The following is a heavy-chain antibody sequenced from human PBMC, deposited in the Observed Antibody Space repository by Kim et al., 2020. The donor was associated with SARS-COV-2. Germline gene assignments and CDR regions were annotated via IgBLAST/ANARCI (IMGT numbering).Heavy chain of an antibody. J-gene: IGHJ5*02. CDR3: ARDYCGGDCYLLVNWFDP. CDR1: GYTFTSYA. V-gene: IGHV1-3*01. CDR2: INAGNGNT. Sequence: ASVKVSCKASGYTFTSYAMHWVRQAPGQRLEGMGWINAGNGNTKDSQKCQGRVTITRDTSASTAYMELSSLRSEDTAVYYCARDYCGGDCYLLVNWFDPWGQGTLVTVSS. D-gene: IGHD2-21*02.